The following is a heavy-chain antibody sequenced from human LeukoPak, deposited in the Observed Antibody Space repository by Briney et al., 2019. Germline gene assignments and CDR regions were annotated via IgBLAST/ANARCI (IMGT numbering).Heavy chain of an antibody. V-gene: IGHV1-8*01. CDR3: ERRAESPYYYYYYMDV. CDR2: MNANSGTT. Sequence: ASVKVSCKASGYTFTSYEIMWVRQATGQGLEWMGWMNANSGTTHYAQSVQGRVTMTRNTPTSTAYMELSRLRSEDTGVYYCERRAESPYYYYYYMDVWGKGTTVTVSS. CDR1: GYTFTSYE. J-gene: IGHJ6*03.